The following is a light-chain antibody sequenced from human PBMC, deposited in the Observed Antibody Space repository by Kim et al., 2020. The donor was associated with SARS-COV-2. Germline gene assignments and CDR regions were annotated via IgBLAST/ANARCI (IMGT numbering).Light chain of an antibody. CDR2: GKN. CDR1: SLRSYY. V-gene: IGLV3-19*01. Sequence: SSELTQYPAVSVALVQTVRLTCQGDSLRSYYATWYQQKPGQAPILVIYGKNNRPSGIPDRFSGSSSGNTASLTITGTQAGDEADYYCNSRDSNNNVLFGGGTQLTVL. J-gene: IGLJ2*01. CDR3: NSRDSNNNVL.